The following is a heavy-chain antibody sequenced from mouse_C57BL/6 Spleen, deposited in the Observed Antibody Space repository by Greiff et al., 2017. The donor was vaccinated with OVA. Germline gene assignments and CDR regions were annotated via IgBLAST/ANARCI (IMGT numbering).Heavy chain of an antibody. D-gene: IGHD2-3*01. CDR1: GYTFTRYW. CDR2: IYPGSGST. Sequence: QVQLQQPGAELVKPGASVKMSCKASGYTFTRYWITWVKQRPGQGLEGIGEIYPGSGSTNYNEKFKSKATLTVDTSSSTAYMQLSSLTSEDSAVYYCARDDGYSAWFAYWGQGTLVTVSA. CDR3: ARDDGYSAWFAY. J-gene: IGHJ3*01. V-gene: IGHV1-55*01.